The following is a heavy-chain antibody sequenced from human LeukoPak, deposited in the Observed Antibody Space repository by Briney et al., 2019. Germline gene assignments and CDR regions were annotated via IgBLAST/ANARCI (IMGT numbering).Heavy chain of an antibody. CDR3: ARRTMSDAFDI. Sequence: GGSPRLSCAASGFALSGRFMIWVRQAPGKGLEWVSTIYAGGGTYYADSVKGQFTSSRDDSKNTLYLQMTRLRAEDTAIYFCARRTMSDAFDIWGQGTMVIVSS. CDR2: IYAGGGT. V-gene: IGHV3-53*01. D-gene: IGHD3-22*01. J-gene: IGHJ3*02. CDR1: GFALSGRF.